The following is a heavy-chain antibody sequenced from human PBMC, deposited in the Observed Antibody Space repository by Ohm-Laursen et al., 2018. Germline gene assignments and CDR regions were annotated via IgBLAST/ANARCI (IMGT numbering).Heavy chain of an antibody. V-gene: IGHV1-46*01. CDR2: INSSGGST. CDR1: GYTFTSYY. J-gene: IGHJ4*02. CDR3: ARGGAVAATGDD. D-gene: IGHD6-19*01. Sequence: ASVKVSCKASGYTFTSYYMHWVRQAHGQGLEWMGVINSSGGSTTYAQKFQGRVTMTRDTSTSTVYMELSSLRSEDTAVYYCARGGAVAATGDDWGQGTLVTASS.